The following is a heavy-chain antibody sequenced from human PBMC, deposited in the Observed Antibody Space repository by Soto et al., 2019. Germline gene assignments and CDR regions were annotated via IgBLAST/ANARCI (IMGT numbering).Heavy chain of an antibody. CDR3: AKHQIAMIVVKIYFGV. Sequence: LRLSCAASGCTFSYDAMTWVRQAPGKGLEWVSSISDSGSTTYYADSVKGRFTISRDNSNNTLYLQMNTLRAEDTAVYYCAKHQIAMIVVKIYFGVWGKGTTGTVSS. CDR2: ISDSGSTT. V-gene: IGHV3-23*01. D-gene: IGHD3-22*01. CDR1: GCTFSYDA. J-gene: IGHJ6*04.